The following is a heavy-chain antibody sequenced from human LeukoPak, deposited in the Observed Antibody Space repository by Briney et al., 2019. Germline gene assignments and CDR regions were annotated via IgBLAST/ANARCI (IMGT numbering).Heavy chain of an antibody. Sequence: GGSLRLSCAASGFPFSAYSMNWVRQAPGKGLKWVSSISGSSSYMFYADSVKGRFTISRDNAKNSLYLQMNSLRAEDTAVYYCAKAYYDSSGYSYYFDYWGQGTLVTVSS. CDR2: ISGSSSYM. CDR1: GFPFSAYS. V-gene: IGHV3-21*01. J-gene: IGHJ4*02. CDR3: AKAYYDSSGYSYYFDY. D-gene: IGHD3-22*01.